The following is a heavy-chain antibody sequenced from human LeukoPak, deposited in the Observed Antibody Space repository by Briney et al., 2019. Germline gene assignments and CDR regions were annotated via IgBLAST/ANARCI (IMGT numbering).Heavy chain of an antibody. CDR1: GLTFSSYV. V-gene: IGHV3-23*01. J-gene: IGHJ4*02. Sequence: GGSLRLSCAVSGLTFSSYVMGWVRQAPGKGLEWVSGISGSGGSTYYADSVKGRFTISRDNSKTTLYLQMNSLRAEDTAVYYCAKDRSPYSSSLYFDYWGQGTLVTVSS. D-gene: IGHD6-13*01. CDR2: ISGSGGST. CDR3: AKDRSPYSSSLYFDY.